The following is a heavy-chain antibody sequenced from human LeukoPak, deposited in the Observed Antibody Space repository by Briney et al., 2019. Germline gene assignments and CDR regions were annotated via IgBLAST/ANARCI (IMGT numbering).Heavy chain of an antibody. D-gene: IGHD2-2*01. V-gene: IGHV3-21*01. CDR1: GFTFSSYS. CDR2: VSSSSSYI. CDR3: ARGCSSTSCQGV. Sequence: GGTLRLSCAASGFTFSSYSMNWVRQAPGKGLEWVSSVSSSSSYIYYADSVKGRFTISRDNAKNSLYLQMNSLRAEDTAVYYCARGCSSTSCQGVWGQGTLVTVSS. J-gene: IGHJ4*02.